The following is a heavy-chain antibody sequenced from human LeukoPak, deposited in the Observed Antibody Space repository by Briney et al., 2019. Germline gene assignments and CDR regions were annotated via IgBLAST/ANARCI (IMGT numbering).Heavy chain of an antibody. J-gene: IGHJ1*01. CDR1: GGSISSSSYY. CDR3: ARFVARPYYYDSSGYNAEYFQH. V-gene: IGHV4-39*07. CDR2: IYYSGST. Sequence: PSETLSLTCTVSGGSISSSSYYWGWLRQPPGKGLEWIGSIYYSGSTYYNPSLKSRVTISVDRSKNQFSLKLSSVTAADTAVYYCARFVARPYYYDSSGYNAEYFQHWGQGTLVTVSS. D-gene: IGHD3-22*01.